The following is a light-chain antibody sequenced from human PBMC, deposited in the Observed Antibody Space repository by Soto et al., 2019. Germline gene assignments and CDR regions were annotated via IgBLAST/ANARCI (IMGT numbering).Light chain of an antibody. J-gene: IGKJ1*01. V-gene: IGKV1-6*01. CDR1: QDIRNE. Sequence: AIQMTQSPSSPSASVGDRVTITCRASQDIRNELGWYQQRPGKAPKALIYGASNLQSGVPSRFSGSGFGTDFTLTISSLQPEDFATYYCLQDRNYPRTFGQGTKVESK. CDR3: LQDRNYPRT. CDR2: GAS.